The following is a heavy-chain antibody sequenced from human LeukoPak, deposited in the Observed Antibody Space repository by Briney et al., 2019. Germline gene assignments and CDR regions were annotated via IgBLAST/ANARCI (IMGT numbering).Heavy chain of an antibody. V-gene: IGHV3-21*01. CDR2: ISSSSSYI. J-gene: IGHJ5*02. CDR3: ARGENDVGVGDWFDP. Sequence: PGGSLRLSCAASGFTFSSYSMNWVRQAPGKGLEWVSSISSSSSYIYYADSVKGRFTISRDNAKNSLYLQMNSLRAEDTAVYYSARGENDVGVGDWFDPWGQGTLVTVSS. CDR1: GFTFSSYS. D-gene: IGHD1-1*01.